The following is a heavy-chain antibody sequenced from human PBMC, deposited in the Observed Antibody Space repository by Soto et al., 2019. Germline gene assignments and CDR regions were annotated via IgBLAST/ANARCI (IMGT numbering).Heavy chain of an antibody. Sequence: GGSLRLPCAASGFTFSSYWMSWVRQAPGKGLEWVANIKQDGSEKYYVDSVKGRFTISRDNAKNSLYLQMNSLRAEDTAVYSWARDRDIVATMGRDAFDIWGQGTMVTVSS. CDR3: ARDRDIVATMGRDAFDI. CDR1: GFTFSSYW. D-gene: IGHD5-12*01. V-gene: IGHV3-7*01. J-gene: IGHJ3*02. CDR2: IKQDGSEK.